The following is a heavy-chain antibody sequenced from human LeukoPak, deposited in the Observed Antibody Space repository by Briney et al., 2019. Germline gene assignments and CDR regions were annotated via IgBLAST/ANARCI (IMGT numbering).Heavy chain of an antibody. D-gene: IGHD2-2*01. J-gene: IGHJ4*02. CDR3: ARYSPPSSTSYKSLSY. V-gene: IGHV3-30*02. CDR2: IRYDGSNK. CDR1: GFTFSSYG. Sequence: GGSLRLSCAASGFTFSSYGMHWVRQAPGKGLEWVAFIRYDGSNKYYADSVKGRFTISRNNSKNTLYLQMNSLRAEDTAVYYCARYSPPSSTSYKSLSYWGQGTLVTVSS.